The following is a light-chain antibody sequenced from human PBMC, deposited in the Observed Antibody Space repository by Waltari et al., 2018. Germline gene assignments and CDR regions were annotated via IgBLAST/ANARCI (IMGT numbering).Light chain of an antibody. V-gene: IGKV3-20*01. CDR1: QSVSGSY. CDR3: QQNGGSPWT. CDR2: GAS. J-gene: IGKJ1*01. Sequence: EIVLTQSPGTLSLSPGERATLSCRASQSVSGSYLVWYQQKPGQAPRLLIYGASNRATGIPDRFSGSGSGTDFTLTISRLEPEDFAVYYCQQNGGSPWTFGQGTKVEFK.